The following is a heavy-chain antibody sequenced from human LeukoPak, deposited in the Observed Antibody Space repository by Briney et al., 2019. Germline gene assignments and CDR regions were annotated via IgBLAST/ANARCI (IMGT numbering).Heavy chain of an antibody. CDR2: INHSGST. D-gene: IGHD3-16*02. V-gene: IGHV4-34*01. J-gene: IGHJ4*02. CDR3: ARGGVWGSYRPINYFDY. CDR1: GVSFSGYY. Sequence: PSETLSLTYAVYGVSFSGYYWSWIRQPPGKGLEWIGEINHSGSTNYNPSLKSRVTISVDTSKNQFSLKLSSVTAADTAVYYCARGGVWGSYRPINYFDYWGQGTLVTVSS.